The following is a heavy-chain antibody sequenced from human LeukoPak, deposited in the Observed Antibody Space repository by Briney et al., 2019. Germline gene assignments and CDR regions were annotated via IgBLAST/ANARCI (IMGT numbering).Heavy chain of an antibody. J-gene: IGHJ4*02. V-gene: IGHV3-7*01. CDR2: IKQDGSKK. CDR3: TRGREYQLPSMALY. CDR1: GFTFTNFW. Sequence: PGGSLRLSCAASGFTFTNFWMTWVRQAPGKGLEWVANIKQDGSKKYYADSVEGRFTISRDNAKNSMYLQMNSLRAEDTAVYYCTRGREYQLPSMALYWGQGTLVTVSS. D-gene: IGHD2-2*01.